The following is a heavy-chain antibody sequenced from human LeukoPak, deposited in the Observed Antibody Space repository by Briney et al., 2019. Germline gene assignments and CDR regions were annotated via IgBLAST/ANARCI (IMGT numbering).Heavy chain of an antibody. V-gene: IGHV3-74*01. J-gene: IGHJ4*01. CDR2: ISGDGSVT. CDR3: ARYSSSSGGAAYYLDY. D-gene: IGHD6-6*01. Sequence: GGSLRLSCTASGFTLRNYWMHWVRKVPGKRLVWVSRISGDGSVTNYADSVQGRFTIPRDNAKNILYLQINSLRSEDTAVYYCARYSSSSGGAAYYLDYWGHGTLITVSS. CDR1: GFTLRNYW.